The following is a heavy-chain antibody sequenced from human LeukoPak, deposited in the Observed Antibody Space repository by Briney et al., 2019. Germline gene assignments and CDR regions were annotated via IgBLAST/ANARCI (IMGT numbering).Heavy chain of an antibody. J-gene: IGHJ4*02. V-gene: IGHV4-59*01. Sequence: SETLSLTCTVSGGSLSSYYWSWIRQPPGKGLEWIGYIYYTGSTNYNPSLKSRVTISVDTSKSQFSLKLSSVTAADTAVYYCARGGSGSYYLLDYWGQGTLVTVSA. CDR3: ARGGSGSYYLLDY. CDR1: GGSLSSYY. CDR2: IYYTGST. D-gene: IGHD3-10*01.